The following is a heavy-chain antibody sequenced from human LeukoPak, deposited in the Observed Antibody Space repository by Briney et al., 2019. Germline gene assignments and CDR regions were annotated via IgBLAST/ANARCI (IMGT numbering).Heavy chain of an antibody. V-gene: IGHV1-69*05. CDR1: GGTFSSYA. CDR2: IIPIFGTA. Sequence: SVKVSCKASGGTFSSYAISRVRQAPGQGLEWMGRIIPIFGTANYAQKFQGRVTITTDESTSTAYMELSSLRSEDTAVYYCARDSRRDGDRNDYWGQGTLVTVSS. D-gene: IGHD5-24*01. J-gene: IGHJ4*02. CDR3: ARDSRRDGDRNDY.